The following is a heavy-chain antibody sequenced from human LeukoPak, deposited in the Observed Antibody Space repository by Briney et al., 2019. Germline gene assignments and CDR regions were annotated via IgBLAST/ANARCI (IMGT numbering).Heavy chain of an antibody. J-gene: IGHJ5*02. V-gene: IGHV1-8*02. D-gene: IGHD3-10*01. Sequence: ASVKVSCKASGYTFTSYYMHWVRQATGQGLEWMGWMNPNSGNTGYAQKFQGRVTMTRNTSISTACTELSSLRSEDTAVYYCARRQRWRGNWFDPWGQGTLVTVSS. CDR2: MNPNSGNT. CDR1: GYTFTSYY. CDR3: ARRQRWRGNWFDP.